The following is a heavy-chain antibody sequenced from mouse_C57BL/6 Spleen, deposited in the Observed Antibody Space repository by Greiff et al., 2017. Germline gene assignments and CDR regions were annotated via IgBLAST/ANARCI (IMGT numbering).Heavy chain of an antibody. J-gene: IGHJ3*01. CDR1: GYTFTSYW. D-gene: IGHD1-1*01. CDR2: IYPGSGST. CDR3: AGAGGYYGGFAY. Sequence: QVQLQQSGAELVKPGASVKMSCKASGYTFTSYWITWVKQRPGQGLEWIGDIYPGSGSTNYNEKFKSKATLTVDTSYSTAYMQLSSLTSEDSAVYGCAGAGGYYGGFAYWGQGTLVTVSA. V-gene: IGHV1-55*01.